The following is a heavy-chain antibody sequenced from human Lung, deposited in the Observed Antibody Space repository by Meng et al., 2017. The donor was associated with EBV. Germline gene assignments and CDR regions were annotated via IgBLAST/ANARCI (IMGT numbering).Heavy chain of an antibody. J-gene: IGHJ5*02. CDR3: ARARPLKLLPPWFDP. V-gene: IGHV1-69*01. CDR2: IIPIFGTA. CDR1: GGTFSSYA. Sequence: QVRLVQAGGEVKKPGSCVKVSCKASGGTFSSYAISWVRQAPGQGLEWMGGIIPIFGTANYAQKFQGRVTITADESTSTAYMELSSLRSEDTAVYYCARARPLKLLPPWFDPWGQGTLVTVSS. D-gene: IGHD2-15*01.